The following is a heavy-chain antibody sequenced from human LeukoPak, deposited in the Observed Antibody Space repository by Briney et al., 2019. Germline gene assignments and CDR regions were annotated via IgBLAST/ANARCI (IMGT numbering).Heavy chain of an antibody. Sequence: SGPTLVNPTQTLTLTCTFSGFSLTTSGVGVGWIRQPPGKALEWLALIYWDDDKRFSPSLKSRLTLTKDTSKNQVVLTMVNMGPADTATYYCAHRRYDLFDYWGQGILVTVSS. CDR1: GFSLTTSGVG. V-gene: IGHV2-5*02. CDR2: IYWDDDK. J-gene: IGHJ4*02. CDR3: AHRRYDLFDY. D-gene: IGHD5-12*01.